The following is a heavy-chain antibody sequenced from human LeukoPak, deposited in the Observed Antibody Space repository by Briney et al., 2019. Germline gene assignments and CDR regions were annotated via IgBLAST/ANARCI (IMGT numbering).Heavy chain of an antibody. CDR1: GGSISSYY. CDR3: ARDFGGSYYFDY. J-gene: IGHJ4*02. Sequence: SETLSLTCTVSGGSISSYYWSWIRQPPGKGLEWIGYIYYSGSTNYNPSLKSRVTISVDTSKNQFSLKLSSVTAADTPVYYCARDFGGSYYFDYWGQGTLVTVSS. D-gene: IGHD1-26*01. CDR2: IYYSGST. V-gene: IGHV4-59*01.